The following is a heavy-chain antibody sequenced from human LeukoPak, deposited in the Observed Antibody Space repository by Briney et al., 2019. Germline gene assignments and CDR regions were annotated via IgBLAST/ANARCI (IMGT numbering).Heavy chain of an antibody. CDR1: GFTFSSYS. J-gene: IGHJ6*02. D-gene: IGHD6-13*01. Sequence: GGSLSLSCAASGFTFSSYSMNWVRQAPGKGLEWVSYTSGDSSAIYYADSVKGRFTISRDNSKNSLYLQMNSLRAEDTAVYYCAREGTYSTDDGSYGMDVWGQGTTVTVSS. CDR2: TSGDSSAI. V-gene: IGHV3-48*04. CDR3: AREGTYSTDDGSYGMDV.